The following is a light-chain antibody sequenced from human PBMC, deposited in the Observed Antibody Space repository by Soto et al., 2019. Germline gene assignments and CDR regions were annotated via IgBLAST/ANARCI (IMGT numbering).Light chain of an antibody. CDR2: DVS. V-gene: IGLV2-11*01. J-gene: IGLJ1*01. CDR3: CSNAGNFYV. CDR1: SSDVGGYNY. Sequence: QSALTQPRSVSGSPGQSVTIFCTGTSSDVGGYNYVSWYQQYPGIAPKLMIYDVSKRPSGVPDRFSGSKSANRASLTISGLQAEDEADYYCCSNAGNFYVFGIGTKVTVL.